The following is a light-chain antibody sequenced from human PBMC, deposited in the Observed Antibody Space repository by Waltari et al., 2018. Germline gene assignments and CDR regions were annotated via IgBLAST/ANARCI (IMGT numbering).Light chain of an antibody. CDR3: SSHTSTVPHV. J-gene: IGLJ1*01. CDR1: SNDVGGYGY. CDR2: EVS. V-gene: IGLV2-14*03. Sequence: QSALTQPASVSGSPGQSITISCTGTSNDVGGYGYVSWDQQYPGRAPKLIIYEVSYRPSGISTRFSDSKSGNTASLTISVLQADDEADYYCSSHTSTVPHVFGTGTRVTV.